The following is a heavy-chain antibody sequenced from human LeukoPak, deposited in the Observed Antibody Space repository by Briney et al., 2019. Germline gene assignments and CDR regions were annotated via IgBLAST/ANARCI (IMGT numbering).Heavy chain of an antibody. CDR2: ISWNSGSI. J-gene: IGHJ4*02. V-gene: IGHV3-9*01. CDR1: GFTFDDYA. D-gene: IGHD5-18*01. CDR3: ARREYSYGTFDY. Sequence: GGSLRLSCAASGFTFDDYAMHWVRQAPGKGLEWVSGISWNSGSIGYADSVKGRFTISRDNAKNSLYLQMNSLRAEDTALYYCARREYSYGTFDYWGQGTLVTVSS.